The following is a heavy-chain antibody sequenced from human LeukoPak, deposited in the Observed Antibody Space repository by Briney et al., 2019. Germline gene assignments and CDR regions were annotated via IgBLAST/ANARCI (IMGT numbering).Heavy chain of an antibody. D-gene: IGHD6-13*01. V-gene: IGHV1-2*02. CDR1: GYTFTAYY. Sequence: ASVKVSCKASGYTFTAYYIHWVRQAPGQGLEWMGWIKSNSGDTNYVQKFQGRVTMTRDTSMNTVYMELTSLMPDDTALYFCAADKQQLSYFFDYWGQGTLVTVSS. CDR2: IKSNSGDT. J-gene: IGHJ4*02. CDR3: AADKQQLSYFFDY.